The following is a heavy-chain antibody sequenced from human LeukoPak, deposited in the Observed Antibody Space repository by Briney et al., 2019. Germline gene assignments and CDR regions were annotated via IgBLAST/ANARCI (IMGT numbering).Heavy chain of an antibody. CDR3: ARKNYDNSGYFHH. Sequence: GGSLRLSCAASGFTFSSYEMNWVRQAPGKGLEWVSYISSRGSAIYYADSVKGRFTISRDNAKNSLYLQMNSLSAEDTAVYYCARKNYDNSGYFHHWGQGTLVTVSS. J-gene: IGHJ1*01. V-gene: IGHV3-48*03. D-gene: IGHD3-22*01. CDR1: GFTFSSYE. CDR2: ISSRGSAI.